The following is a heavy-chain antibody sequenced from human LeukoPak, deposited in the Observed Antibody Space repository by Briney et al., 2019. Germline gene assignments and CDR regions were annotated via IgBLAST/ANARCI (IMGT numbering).Heavy chain of an antibody. CDR2: ISSSGSTI. V-gene: IGHV3-48*03. Sequence: GGSLRLSCAASGFTFSSYEMNWVRQAPGKGLEWVSYISSSGSTIYYADSVKGRFTISRDNSKNTLFLHMNSLRAEDTAVYYCAGIPTPPYGPFDYWGQGTLVTVSS. D-gene: IGHD3-16*01. CDR1: GFTFSSYE. J-gene: IGHJ4*02. CDR3: AGIPTPPYGPFDY.